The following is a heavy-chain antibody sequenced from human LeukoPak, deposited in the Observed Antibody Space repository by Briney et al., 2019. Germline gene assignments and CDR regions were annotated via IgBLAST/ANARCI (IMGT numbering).Heavy chain of an antibody. CDR2: ISYDGSNK. V-gene: IGHV3-30*18. Sequence: GGSLRLSCAASGFTFSSYGMHWVRQAPGKGLEWVAVISYDGSNKYYADSVKGRFTISRDNSKNTLYLQMNSLRAEGTAVYYCAKTLRSVFDYWGQGTLVTVSS. J-gene: IGHJ4*02. CDR1: GFTFSSYG. CDR3: AKTLRSVFDY.